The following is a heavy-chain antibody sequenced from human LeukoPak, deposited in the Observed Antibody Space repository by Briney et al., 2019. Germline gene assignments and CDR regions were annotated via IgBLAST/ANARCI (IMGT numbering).Heavy chain of an antibody. Sequence: EGSLRLSCAASGFTFSSYSMNWVRQAPGKGLEWVSYISSSSSTIYYADSVKGRFTISRDNAKNSLYLQMNSLRDEDTAVYYCARDPEGYYYDSSGLDYWGQGTLVTVPS. CDR1: GFTFSSYS. CDR3: ARDPEGYYYDSSGLDY. J-gene: IGHJ4*02. CDR2: ISSSSSTI. D-gene: IGHD3-22*01. V-gene: IGHV3-48*02.